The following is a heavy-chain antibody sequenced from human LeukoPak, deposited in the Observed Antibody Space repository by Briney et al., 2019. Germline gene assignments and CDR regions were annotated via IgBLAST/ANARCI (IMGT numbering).Heavy chain of an antibody. V-gene: IGHV3-7*01. Sequence: GGSLRLSCAASGFTFNNYNMNWVRQAPGKGLEWVANIKEDGSETFYVDSVKGRFTVSRDNTENSLYLQMSSLRAEDTAVYYCARLYSTGCYGGPDYWGQGTLVAVSS. J-gene: IGHJ4*02. CDR2: IKEDGSET. D-gene: IGHD6-19*01. CDR3: ARLYSTGCYGGPDY. CDR1: GFTFNNYN.